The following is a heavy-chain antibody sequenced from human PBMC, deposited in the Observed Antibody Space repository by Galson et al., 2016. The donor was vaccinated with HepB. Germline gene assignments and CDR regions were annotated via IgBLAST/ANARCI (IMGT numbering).Heavy chain of an antibody. CDR1: GFIFNSYS. D-gene: IGHD7-27*01. J-gene: IGHJ4*02. Sequence: SLRLSCAASGFIFNSYSMNWVRQAPGKGLEWISYISSSSNSMYYADSVKGRFTISRDNAKNSLYLQMNSLRDEDTAVYYCARGDGTNWDFDYWGQGTLVTVSS. CDR2: ISSSSNSM. V-gene: IGHV3-48*02. CDR3: ARGDGTNWDFDY.